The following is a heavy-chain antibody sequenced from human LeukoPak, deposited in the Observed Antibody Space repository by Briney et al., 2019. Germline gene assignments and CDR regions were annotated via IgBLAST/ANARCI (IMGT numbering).Heavy chain of an antibody. CDR2: IYCCGST. CDR3: ARAVITFGAAVAKGFDC. J-gene: IGHJ5*01. V-gene: IGHV4-59*11. D-gene: IGHD3-16*01. Sequence: EPLPLTCSVSGGPFSAHYWSWIRPPPGKGQEWVGYIYCCGSTDYNPCLKSRVTMSLDTSKNQYSLDLTSVTAADTAVYYCARAVITFGAAVAKGFDCWVQGTLLTVSS. CDR1: GGPFSAHY.